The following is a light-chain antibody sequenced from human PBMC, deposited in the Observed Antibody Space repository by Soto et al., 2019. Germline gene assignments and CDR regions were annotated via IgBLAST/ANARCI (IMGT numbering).Light chain of an antibody. Sequence: QSVLPQPPSASGNPGQRGTISCSGSSSNIGGNYVYWYQQLPGASPKLLIYLNDQRPSGVPDRVFGSKSGTSASLAISGLRSEDAAEYYCAAWDDSLSWPLFGGGTQLTVL. V-gene: IGLV1-47*02. CDR1: SSNIGGNY. CDR3: AAWDDSLSWPL. CDR2: LND. J-gene: IGLJ2*01.